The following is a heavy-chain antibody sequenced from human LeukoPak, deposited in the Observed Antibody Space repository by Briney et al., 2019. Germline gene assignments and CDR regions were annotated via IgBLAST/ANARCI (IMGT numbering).Heavy chain of an antibody. D-gene: IGHD6-13*01. CDR3: AKDRDSSSWYLDY. J-gene: IGHJ4*02. CDR1: GFTFSSYG. V-gene: IGHV3-30*18. CDR2: ISYDGSNK. Sequence: GGSLRLSCAASGFTFSSYGMHWVRRAPGKGLEWVAVISYDGSNKYYADSVKGRFTISRDNSKNTLYLQMNSLRAEDTAVYYCAKDRDSSSWYLDYWGQGTLVTVSS.